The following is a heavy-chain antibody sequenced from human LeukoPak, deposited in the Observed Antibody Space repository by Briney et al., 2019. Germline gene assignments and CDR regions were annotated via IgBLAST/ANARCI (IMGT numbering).Heavy chain of an antibody. J-gene: IGHJ5*02. CDR2: INPNSGGT. Sequence: GASVKVSCKASGYTFTGYYMHWVRQAPGQGLEWMGWINPNSGGTNYAQKFQGRVTMTRDTSISTAYMELSSLTSDDTAVYYCARDGSSGYWDWFDPWGQGTLVTVSS. CDR1: GYTFTGYY. V-gene: IGHV1-2*02. D-gene: IGHD3-22*01. CDR3: ARDGSSGYWDWFDP.